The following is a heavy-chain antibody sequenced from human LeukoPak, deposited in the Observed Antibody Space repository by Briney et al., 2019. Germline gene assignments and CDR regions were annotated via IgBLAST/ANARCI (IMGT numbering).Heavy chain of an antibody. Sequence: PGGSLRLSCAASGFNFKYYAMTWVRQAPGKGLEWVSSISGSGDYTYYADSVKGRFTISRDNSKDTLYLQVNSVRAEDMAVFYCAKGQDANYLPLDLWGRGTLVTVSS. D-gene: IGHD4/OR15-4a*01. CDR1: GFNFKYYA. CDR2: ISGSGDYT. V-gene: IGHV3-23*01. CDR3: AKGQDANYLPLDL. J-gene: IGHJ2*01.